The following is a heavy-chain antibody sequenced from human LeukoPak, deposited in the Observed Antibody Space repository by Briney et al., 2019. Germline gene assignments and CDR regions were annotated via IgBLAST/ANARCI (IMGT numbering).Heavy chain of an antibody. Sequence: PSETLSLTCAVYGGSFSGYYWSWIRQPPGKGLEWIGEINHSGSTNYNPSLKSRVTISVDTSKNQFSLKLSSVTAADTAVYYCARGFHYNYEYFDYRGQGTLVTVSS. CDR1: GGSFSGYY. CDR2: INHSGST. J-gene: IGHJ4*02. V-gene: IGHV4-34*01. CDR3: ARGFHYNYEYFDY. D-gene: IGHD1-1*01.